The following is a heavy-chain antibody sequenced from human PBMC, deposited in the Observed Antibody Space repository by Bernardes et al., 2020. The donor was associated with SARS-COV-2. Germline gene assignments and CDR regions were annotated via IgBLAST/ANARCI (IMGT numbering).Heavy chain of an antibody. CDR2: IRGSGGST. J-gene: IGHJ3*02. CDR1: GFTFRSSA. CDR3: ARLSGYSYGSVAFDI. Sequence: VGSLILSCAASGFTFRSSAMSWVRQAPGQGLEWVSAIRGSGGSTYYADSVKGRFTISRDNSKNTLDVQMKSLGVEDTAVYYCARLSGYSYGSVAFDIWGQGTRVTVSS. D-gene: IGHD5-18*01. V-gene: IGHV3-23*01.